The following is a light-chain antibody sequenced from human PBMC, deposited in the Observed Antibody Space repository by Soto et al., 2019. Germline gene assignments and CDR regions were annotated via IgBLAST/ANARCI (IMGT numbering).Light chain of an antibody. J-gene: IGLJ2*01. V-gene: IGLV2-14*01. CDR3: SSYAGGNNSV. CDR2: SVS. Sequence: QSALTQPASVSGSPGQSITISCSGTSSDIGTYDHVAWFQQFPGKTPKLMIYSVSNRPSGVSYRFSGSKSGNTASLTISGLQAEDEADYYCSSYAGGNNSVFGGGTKLTVL. CDR1: SSDIGTYDH.